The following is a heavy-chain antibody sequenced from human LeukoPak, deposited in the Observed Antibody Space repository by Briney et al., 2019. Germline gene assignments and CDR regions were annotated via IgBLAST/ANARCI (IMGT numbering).Heavy chain of an antibody. J-gene: IGHJ6*02. CDR3: ARDDDGMDV. V-gene: IGHV3-21*01. Sequence: GGSLRLSCAASGFTFSSYRMNWVRQAPGEGLEWVSSISSSSYIYYADSVKGRFTISRDNAKNSLYLQMNSLRAEDTAVYYCARDDDGMDVWGQGTTVTVSS. CDR1: GFTFSSYR. CDR2: ISSSSYI.